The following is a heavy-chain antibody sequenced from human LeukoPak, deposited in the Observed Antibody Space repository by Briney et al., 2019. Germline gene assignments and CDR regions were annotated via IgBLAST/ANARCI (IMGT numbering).Heavy chain of an antibody. V-gene: IGHV3-30*04. CDR3: AKDRISMVRGVVYYYGMDV. CDR1: GFTFSSHA. J-gene: IGHJ6*02. D-gene: IGHD3-10*01. Sequence: SGGSLRLSYAASGFTFSSHAMHWVRQAPGKGLEGVAVISYDVSNKYYADSVKGSFNISRDNSKNTLYLQMKSMRAEDTAVYYCAKDRISMVRGVVYYYGMDVWGQGTTVTVSS. CDR2: ISYDVSNK.